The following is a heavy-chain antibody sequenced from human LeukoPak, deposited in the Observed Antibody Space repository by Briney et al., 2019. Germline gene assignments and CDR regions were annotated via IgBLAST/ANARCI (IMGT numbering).Heavy chain of an antibody. V-gene: IGHV1-69*05. Sequence: GQGLELMGRIIPIFGTANYAQKFQGRVTITTDESTSTAYMELSSLRSEDTAVYYCARGGYWGQGTLVTVSS. J-gene: IGHJ4*02. CDR2: IIPIFGTA. CDR3: ARGGY.